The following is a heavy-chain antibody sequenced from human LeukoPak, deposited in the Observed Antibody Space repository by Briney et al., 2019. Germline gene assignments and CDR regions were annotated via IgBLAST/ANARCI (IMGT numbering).Heavy chain of an antibody. CDR1: GFTFSSYE. V-gene: IGHV3-48*03. J-gene: IGHJ4*02. D-gene: IGHD5-12*01. Sequence: GGSLRLSCAASGFTFSSYEMNWVRQAPGKGLEWVSYISSSGSTIYYADSVKGRFTISRDNAKNSLYLQMSSLRAEDTAVYYCAGTDIVATKDDYWGQGTLVTVSS. CDR3: AGTDIVATKDDY. CDR2: ISSSGSTI.